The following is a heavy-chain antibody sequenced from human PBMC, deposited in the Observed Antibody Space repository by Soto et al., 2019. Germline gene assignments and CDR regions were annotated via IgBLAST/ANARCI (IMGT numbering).Heavy chain of an antibody. CDR1: GYSFINYW. V-gene: IGHV5-51*01. CDR3: ARSSRELLATDY. J-gene: IGHJ4*02. Sequence: GESLKISCKASGYSFINYWINWVRQMPDKGLEWMGIIYPGDSDTRYSPSFQGQVTISADKSISTAYLQWSSLKASDTAMYYCARSSRELLATDYWGQGTLVTVSS. CDR2: IYPGDSDT. D-gene: IGHD1-26*01.